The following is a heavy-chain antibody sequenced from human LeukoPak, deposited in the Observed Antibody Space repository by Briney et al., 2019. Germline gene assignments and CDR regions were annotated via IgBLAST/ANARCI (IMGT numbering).Heavy chain of an antibody. D-gene: IGHD3-16*01. V-gene: IGHV3-21*01. J-gene: IGHJ4*02. Sequence: ETLSLTCTVSGGSISSSSYYWGWVRQAPGKGLEWVSSISSSSSYIYYADSVKGRFTISRDNAKNSLYLQMNSLRAEDTAVYYCARDLGNFDYWGQGTLVTVSS. CDR2: ISSSSSYI. CDR3: ARDLGNFDY. CDR1: GGSISSSSYY.